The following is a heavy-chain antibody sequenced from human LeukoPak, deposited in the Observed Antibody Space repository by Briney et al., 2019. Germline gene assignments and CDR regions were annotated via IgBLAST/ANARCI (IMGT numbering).Heavy chain of an antibody. CDR3: AKFLPTHIVVANYYFDY. V-gene: IGHV3-23*01. CDR2: ISGSGGST. D-gene: IGHD2-21*01. CDR1: GFTFSSYA. J-gene: IGHJ4*02. Sequence: GGSLRLSCAASGFTFSSYAMSWVRQAPGKWLEWVSAISGSGGSTYYADSVKGRFTISRDNSKNTLYLQMNSLRAEDTAVYYCAKFLPTHIVVANYYFDYWGQGTLSPSPQ.